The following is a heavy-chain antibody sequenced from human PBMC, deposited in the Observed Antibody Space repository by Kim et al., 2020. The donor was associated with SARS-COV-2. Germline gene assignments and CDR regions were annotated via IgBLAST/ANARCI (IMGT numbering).Heavy chain of an antibody. CDR1: GFTFSSYA. V-gene: IGHV3-23*01. D-gene: IGHD4-17*01. CDR2: ISGSGGST. J-gene: IGHJ4*02. Sequence: GGSLRLSCAASGFTFSSYAMSWVRQAPGKGLEWVSAISGSGGSTYYADSVKGRFTISRDNSKNTLYLQMNSLRAEDTAVYYCAKDPHPTTVTTWPSYFDYWGQGTLVTVSS. CDR3: AKDPHPTTVTTWPSYFDY.